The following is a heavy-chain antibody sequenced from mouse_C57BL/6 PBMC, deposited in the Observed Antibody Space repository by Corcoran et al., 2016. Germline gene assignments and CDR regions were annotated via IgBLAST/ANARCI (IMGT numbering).Heavy chain of an antibody. CDR3: ATGNWAY. Sequence: EVQLQQSGPELVKPGASVKISCKASGYTFTDYYMNWVKQSHGKSLEWIGDINPNNGGTSYNQKFKGKATLTVDKSSSTAYMELLSLTSEDSAVSYWATGNWAYWGQGTLVTVSA. V-gene: IGHV1-26*01. J-gene: IGHJ3*01. D-gene: IGHD2-1*01. CDR1: GYTFTDYY. CDR2: INPNNGGT.